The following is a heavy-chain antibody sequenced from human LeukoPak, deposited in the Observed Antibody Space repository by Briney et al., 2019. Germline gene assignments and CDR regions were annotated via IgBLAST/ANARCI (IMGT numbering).Heavy chain of an antibody. CDR3: ARGKAYSSDAFDI. D-gene: IGHD6-13*01. V-gene: IGHV3-21*01. CDR1: GFTFSSYS. CDR2: ISSSSSYI. J-gene: IGHJ3*02. Sequence: GGSLRLSCVASGFTFSSYSMNWVRQAPGKGLEWVSSISSSSSYIYYADSVKGRFTISRDNAKNSLYLQMNSLRAEDTAVYYCARGKAYSSDAFDIWGQGTMVTVSS.